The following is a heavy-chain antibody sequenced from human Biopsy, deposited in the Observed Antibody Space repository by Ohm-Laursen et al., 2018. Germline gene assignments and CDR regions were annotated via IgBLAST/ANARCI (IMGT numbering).Heavy chain of an antibody. Sequence: GSLRLSFTASGFTFSGFSMNWVRQAPGKGLEWVSSISASGNHIYYTDSVKGRFTVSRDNGKNSVYLQMNSLRVEDTAVYYCARDGEAKYCKHGVCPSDFWGQGTLVTVSS. CDR2: ISASGNHI. J-gene: IGHJ4*02. CDR1: GFTFSGFS. V-gene: IGHV3-21*01. D-gene: IGHD2-8*01. CDR3: ARDGEAKYCKHGVCPSDF.